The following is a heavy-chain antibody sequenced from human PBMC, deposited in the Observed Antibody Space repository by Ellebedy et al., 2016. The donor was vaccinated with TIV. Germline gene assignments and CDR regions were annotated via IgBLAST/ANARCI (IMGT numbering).Heavy chain of an antibody. CDR2: ISSSGSTV. Sequence: GESLKISCAASGFTFTDFYMSWVRQAPGKGLEWVSYISSSGSTVYYPDSVKGRFTISRDNAKNSLHLQMNGLRAEDTAVYYCARDSGSGAFDIWGQGTLVTVSS. V-gene: IGHV3-11*04. J-gene: IGHJ3*02. CDR3: ARDSGSGAFDI. D-gene: IGHD3-10*01. CDR1: GFTFTDFY.